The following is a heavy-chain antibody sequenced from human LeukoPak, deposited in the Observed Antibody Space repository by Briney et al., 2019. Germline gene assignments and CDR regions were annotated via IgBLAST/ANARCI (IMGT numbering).Heavy chain of an antibody. CDR1: GGSISSSGYY. CDR2: IYYSGST. CDR3: ARQVGATVYFDY. D-gene: IGHD1-26*01. J-gene: IGHJ4*02. V-gene: IGHV4-39*01. Sequence: SETLSLTXTVSGGSISSSGYYWGWIRQPPGKGLEWIGSIYYSGSTYYNPSLKSRVTISVDTSKNQFSLKLSSVTAADTAVYYCARQVGATVYFDYWGQGTLVTVSS.